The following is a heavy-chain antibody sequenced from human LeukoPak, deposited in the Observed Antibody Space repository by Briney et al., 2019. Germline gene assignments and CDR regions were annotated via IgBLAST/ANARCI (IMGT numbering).Heavy chain of an antibody. Sequence: SETITLTCAVYGGSFSGYYWSWISQPPGKGLEWIGEINHSGSTNYTLSLKRQIIISVDTSKNQLPLKLSSVTAADTAVYYCARGPRSVRHVRFDYLGRGTLVTVSS. D-gene: IGHD3-22*01. CDR3: ARGPRSVRHVRFDY. J-gene: IGHJ4*03. CDR2: INHSGST. CDR1: GGSFSGYY. V-gene: IGHV4-34*01.